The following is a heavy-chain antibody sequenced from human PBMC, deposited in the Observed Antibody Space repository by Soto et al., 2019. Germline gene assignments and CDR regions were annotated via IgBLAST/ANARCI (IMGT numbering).Heavy chain of an antibody. Sequence: SETLSHTCTVSGGSISSSSYYWGWIRQPPGKGLEWIGSIYYSGSTYYNPSLKSRVTISVDTSKNQFSLKLSSVTAADTAVYYCAREGGDSSGFDYWGQGTLVTVSS. V-gene: IGHV4-39*02. J-gene: IGHJ4*02. D-gene: IGHD3-22*01. CDR3: AREGGDSSGFDY. CDR2: IYYSGST. CDR1: GGSISSSSYY.